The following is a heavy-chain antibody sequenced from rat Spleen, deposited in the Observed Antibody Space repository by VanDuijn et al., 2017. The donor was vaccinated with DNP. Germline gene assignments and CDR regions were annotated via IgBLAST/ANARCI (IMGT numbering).Heavy chain of an antibody. V-gene: IGHV5-20*01. CDR2: IRYDGGTS. Sequence: EVQLVESGGGLVLPGRSQKLSCAASGFIFSDYYMAWVRQAPTKGLEWVAYIRYDGGTSYYGDSVKGRFTISRDNAKSTLYLQMNSLRSEDMATYYCTTLNSGTYDSWGQGVMVTVSS. J-gene: IGHJ2*01. CDR3: TTLNSGTYDS. CDR1: GFIFSDYY. D-gene: IGHD1-3*01.